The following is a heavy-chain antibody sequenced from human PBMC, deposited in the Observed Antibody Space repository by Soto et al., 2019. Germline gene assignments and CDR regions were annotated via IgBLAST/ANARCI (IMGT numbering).Heavy chain of an antibody. J-gene: IGHJ5*02. V-gene: IGHV5-51*01. Sequence: PVVSLNISCTGSGYSFTSYSNGLVRQLSGKGQGWLGIIYPGDSDTRYSPSLQVQVTISADKAISTTYLQWSSLKASDTAMYYCARQGYDSSGYQRLGFDPWVQGTLVTVSS. D-gene: IGHD3-22*01. CDR2: IYPGDSDT. CDR3: ARQGYDSSGYQRLGFDP. CDR1: GYSFTSYS.